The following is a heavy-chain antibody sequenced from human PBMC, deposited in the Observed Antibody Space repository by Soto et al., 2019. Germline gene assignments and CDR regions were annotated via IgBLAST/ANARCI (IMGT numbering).Heavy chain of an antibody. D-gene: IGHD2-2*01. CDR2: INPSGGST. Sequence: ASVKVSCKASAYTFTSYGISWVRQAPGQGLEWMGIINPSGGSTSYAQKFQGRVTMTRDTSTSTVYMELSSLRSEDTAVYYCARGYCISTSCYAYYYYYYGMDVWGQGTTVTVSS. CDR3: ARGYCISTSCYAYYYYYYGMDV. CDR1: AYTFTSYG. V-gene: IGHV1-46*01. J-gene: IGHJ6*02.